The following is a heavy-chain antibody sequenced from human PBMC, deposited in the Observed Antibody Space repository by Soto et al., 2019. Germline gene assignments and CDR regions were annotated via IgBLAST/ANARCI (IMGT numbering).Heavy chain of an antibody. Sequence: ASVKVSCKASGYTFTSYDINWVRQATGQGLEWMGWINANNGNTNYAQKLQGRVTMTTDTSTSTAYMELRSLRSDDTAVYYCARESYSYYYGMDVWGQGTTVTVSS. D-gene: IGHD1-26*01. V-gene: IGHV1-18*01. CDR1: GYTFTSYD. CDR2: INANNGNT. J-gene: IGHJ6*02. CDR3: ARESYSYYYGMDV.